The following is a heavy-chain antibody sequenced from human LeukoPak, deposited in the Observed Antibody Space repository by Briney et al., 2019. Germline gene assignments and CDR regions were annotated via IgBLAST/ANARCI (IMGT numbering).Heavy chain of an antibody. CDR1: GFTFSSYA. V-gene: IGHV3-23*01. J-gene: IGHJ4*02. Sequence: GGSLRLSCAASGFTFSSYAMSWVRQTPGKGLEWVSTISASGGSTYYADSVKGRFAISRDNSKNTLYLQMNSLRAEDTAVYYCAKRLSYTSSWYYFDYWGQGTLVTVSS. CDR3: AKRLSYTSSWYYFDY. CDR2: ISASGGST. D-gene: IGHD6-13*01.